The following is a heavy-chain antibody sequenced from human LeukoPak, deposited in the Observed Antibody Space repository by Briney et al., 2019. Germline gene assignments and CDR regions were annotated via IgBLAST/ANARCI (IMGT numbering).Heavy chain of an antibody. J-gene: IGHJ4*02. Sequence: SETHSLTCTVSGGSISSYYWSWIRQPPGKGLEWIGYIYYSGNTNYNPSLKSRVTISVDTSKNQFSLKLTSVTAADTAVYYCARPSMVRGVIAYSFDYWGQGALVTVSS. CDR1: GGSISSYY. CDR3: ARPSMVRGVIAYSFDY. V-gene: IGHV4-59*01. CDR2: IYYSGNT. D-gene: IGHD3-10*01.